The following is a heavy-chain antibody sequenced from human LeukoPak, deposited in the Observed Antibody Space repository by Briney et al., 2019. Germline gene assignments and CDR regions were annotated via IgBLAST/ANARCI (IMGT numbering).Heavy chain of an antibody. J-gene: IGHJ4*02. D-gene: IGHD3-10*01. CDR1: GVSISSYY. Sequence: SETLSLTCTVSGVSISSYYWSWIRQPAGKGLEWIGRIHTSGSTNYNPSLKSRVTMSVDTSKNQFSLKLSSVTAADTAVYYCAGDMVRGVILRRALDYWGQGTLVTVSS. CDR2: IHTSGST. V-gene: IGHV4-4*07. CDR3: AGDMVRGVILRRALDY.